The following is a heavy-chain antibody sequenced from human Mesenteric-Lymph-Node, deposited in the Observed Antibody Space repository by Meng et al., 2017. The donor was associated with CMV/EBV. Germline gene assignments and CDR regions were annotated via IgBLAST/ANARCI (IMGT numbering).Heavy chain of an antibody. CDR1: GSSFSDHY. D-gene: IGHD3-22*01. CDR2: ISSSGITI. CDR3: ARGHYYYESSNAMDV. J-gene: IGHJ6*02. Sequence: GESLKISCAASGSSFSDHYMTWIRQTPGKGLEWISYISSSGITIYYADSLKGRFTISRDNAKNTLYLQMNSLRAEDTAVYYCARGHYYYESSNAMDVWGQGTTVTVSS. V-gene: IGHV3-11*04.